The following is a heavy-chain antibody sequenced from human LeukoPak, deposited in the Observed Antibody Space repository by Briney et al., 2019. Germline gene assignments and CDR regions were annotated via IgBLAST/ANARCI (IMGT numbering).Heavy chain of an antibody. Sequence: PGGSLRLSCAASGFTFSSYGMHWVRQAPGKGLEWVAVIWYDGSNKYYADSVKGRFTISRDNSKNTLYLQMNSLRAEDTAVYYCGRAGGSIAVAGHDAFDIWGQGTMVTVSS. V-gene: IGHV3-33*01. J-gene: IGHJ3*02. D-gene: IGHD6-19*01. CDR2: IWYDGSNK. CDR1: GFTFSSYG. CDR3: GRAGGSIAVAGHDAFDI.